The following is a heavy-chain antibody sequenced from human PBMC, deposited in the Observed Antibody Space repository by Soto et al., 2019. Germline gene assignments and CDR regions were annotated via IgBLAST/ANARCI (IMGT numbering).Heavy chain of an antibody. J-gene: IGHJ2*01. Sequence: PSETLSLTCSVSGGSISSSSYFWGWIRQPPGKGLEWIGSIYYSGSTYYNPSLKSRVTVSVDMSKSQLSLRLNSVTAADTAVYYCARPKGTTPAVWYFDLWGRGTLVTVS. CDR3: ARPKGTTPAVWYFDL. CDR2: IYYSGST. D-gene: IGHD1-26*01. CDR1: GGSISSSSYF. V-gene: IGHV4-39*07.